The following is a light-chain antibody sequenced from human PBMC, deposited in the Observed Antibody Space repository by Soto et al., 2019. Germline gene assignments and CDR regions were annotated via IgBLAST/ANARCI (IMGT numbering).Light chain of an antibody. J-gene: IGLJ2*01. V-gene: IGLV2-14*01. CDR2: DVS. CDR1: SSDVGGYNY. CDR3: SSYTSSSTLEV. Sequence: QSALTQPASVSGSPGQSITISCTGTSSDVGGYNYVSWYQQHPGKAPKLMIYDVSNRPSGVSNRFSGSKSGNTASLTISGPQAEDEADYYCSSYTSSSTLEVFGGGTKLIVL.